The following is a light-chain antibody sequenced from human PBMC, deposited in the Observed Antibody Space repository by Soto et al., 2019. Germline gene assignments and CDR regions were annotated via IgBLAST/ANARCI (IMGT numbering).Light chain of an antibody. CDR1: QGISSY. CDR2: TAS. V-gene: IGKV1-9*01. J-gene: IGKJ5*01. CDR3: QQLFDSPIT. Sequence: DIQVTQAPSFLSASVGDRVTITCRASQGISSYLAWYQQKPGKAPNLLIHTASTLQSGVPSRFSGSGSGTEFTLTIISLQPEDFATYYCQQLFDSPITFGQGTRLEIK.